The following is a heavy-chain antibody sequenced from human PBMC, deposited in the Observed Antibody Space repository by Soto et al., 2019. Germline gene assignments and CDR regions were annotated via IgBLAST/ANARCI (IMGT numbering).Heavy chain of an antibody. J-gene: IGHJ4*02. D-gene: IGHD6-19*01. Sequence: PGESLKISCKGSGYSFTSYWISWVRQMPGKGLEWMGRIDPSDSYTNYSPSFQGHVTISADKSISIAYLQWSSLKASDTAMYYCASPAGGGSGWYRVWGQGTLVTVAS. CDR3: ASPAGGGSGWYRV. CDR2: IDPSDSYT. CDR1: GYSFTSYW. V-gene: IGHV5-10-1*01.